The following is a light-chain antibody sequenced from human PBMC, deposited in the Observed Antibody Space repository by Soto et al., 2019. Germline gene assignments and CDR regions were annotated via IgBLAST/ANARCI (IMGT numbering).Light chain of an antibody. CDR1: QSVSSN. V-gene: IGKV3-11*01. CDR3: QQRTNWPPIFT. J-gene: IGKJ3*01. CDR2: DAS. Sequence: EIVLTQSPATLSLSPGERATLSCRASQSVSSNLAWYQQKPGQAPRLLIYDASNRATGIPARFSGSGSGTAFPLTISSLAPEDFAVYYCQQRTNWPPIFTFGPGTKVDIK.